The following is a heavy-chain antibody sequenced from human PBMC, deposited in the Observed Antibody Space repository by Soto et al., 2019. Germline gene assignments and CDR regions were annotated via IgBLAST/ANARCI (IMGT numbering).Heavy chain of an antibody. D-gene: IGHD3-16*02. CDR3: ARGELGELSTRWFDP. J-gene: IGHJ5*02. Sequence: QVQLQESGPGLVKPSQTLSLTCTVSGGSISSGDYYWSWIRQPPGKGLEWIGYIYYSGSTYYNPSLKSRVTLAVDTSKNQFSLKLSSVTAADTAVYYCARGELGELSTRWFDPWGQGTLVTVSS. CDR2: IYYSGST. CDR1: GGSISSGDYY. V-gene: IGHV4-30-4*01.